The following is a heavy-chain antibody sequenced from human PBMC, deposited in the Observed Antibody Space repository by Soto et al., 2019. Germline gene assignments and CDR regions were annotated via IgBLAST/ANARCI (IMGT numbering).Heavy chain of an antibody. V-gene: IGHV3-23*01. CDR1: GCPFSSYA. Sequence: GGSLRLSCASSGCPFSSYAMSWVRQAPGKGLEWVSAIIGSGGSTYYADSVKGRFTISRDNSKNTLYLQMNSLRAEDTAVYYCAKVQARCLWFGELFCPFDYWGQGTLVTVS. CDR2: IIGSGGST. D-gene: IGHD3-10*01. J-gene: IGHJ4*02. CDR3: AKVQARCLWFGELFCPFDY.